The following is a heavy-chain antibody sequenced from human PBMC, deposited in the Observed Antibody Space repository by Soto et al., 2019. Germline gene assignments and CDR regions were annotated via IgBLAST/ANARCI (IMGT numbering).Heavy chain of an antibody. V-gene: IGHV3-30*03. CDR1: GFTFSSYG. CDR3: VPPRSRFHSIEY. CDR2: ISDDGSNK. D-gene: IGHD3-22*01. Sequence: GGSLRLSCAVSGFTFSSYGFHWVRQAPGKGLEWVAVISDDGSNKYYADSVKGRFTISRDNSKNTLYLQMGSLRVEDTAVYYCVPPRSRFHSIEYWGQGTLVTVSS. J-gene: IGHJ4*02.